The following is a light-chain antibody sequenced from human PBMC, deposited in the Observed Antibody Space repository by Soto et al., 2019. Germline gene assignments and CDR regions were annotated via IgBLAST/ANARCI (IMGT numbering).Light chain of an antibody. Sequence: QSALTQPASVSGSPGQSITISCTGTSSDIGGYNYVSWFQHHPGKAPKLMIFDVTNRPSGVSNRFSGSKSGNTASLTISGLQAEDEADYYCRSYTRSDTVLFGGGTKLTVL. V-gene: IGLV2-14*03. CDR3: RSYTRSDTVL. CDR1: SSDIGGYNY. J-gene: IGLJ2*01. CDR2: DVT.